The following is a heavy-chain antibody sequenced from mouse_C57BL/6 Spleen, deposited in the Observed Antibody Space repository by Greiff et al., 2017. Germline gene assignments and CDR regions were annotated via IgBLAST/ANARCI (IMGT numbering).Heavy chain of an antibody. CDR1: GYTFTDYY. CDR2: MYPGSGKT. J-gene: IGHJ4*01. CDR3: TRAHYRQNAMDY. Sequence: VKLVESGAELVRPGASVKLSCKASGYTFTDYYINWVKKRPGQGLEWIARMYPGSGKTYYNEKFKGKATLTAEKSSSTAYMQLSSLTSEDSAVYFCTRAHYRQNAMDYWGQGTSVTVSS. V-gene: IGHV1-76*01. D-gene: IGHD1-2*01.